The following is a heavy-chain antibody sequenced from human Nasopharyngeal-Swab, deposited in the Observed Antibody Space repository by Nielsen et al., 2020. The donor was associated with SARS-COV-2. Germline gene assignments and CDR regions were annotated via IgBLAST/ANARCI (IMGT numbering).Heavy chain of an antibody. V-gene: IGHV5-10-1*01. D-gene: IGHD2-21*02. CDR2: IDPSDSYT. Sequence: TVSCKGSGYSFTSYWISWVRQMPGKGLEWMGRIDPSDSYTNYSPSFQGHVTISADKSISTAYLQWSSLKASDTAMYYCARSAAYCGGDCYSRGYYYYYYMDVWGKGTTVTVSS. CDR1: GYSFTSYW. J-gene: IGHJ6*03. CDR3: ARSAAYCGGDCYSRGYYYYYYMDV.